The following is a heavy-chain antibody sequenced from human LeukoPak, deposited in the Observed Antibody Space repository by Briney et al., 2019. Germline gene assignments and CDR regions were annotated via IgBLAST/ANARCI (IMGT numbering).Heavy chain of an antibody. CDR3: ATLIYSNFVFDY. Sequence: PGGSLRLSCAASGFAFSSYSMNWVRQAPGKGLEWVSYISSSSSTIYYADSVKGRFTISRDNAKNSLSLQMNSLRAEDTAVYYCATLIYSNFVFDYWGQGTLVTVSS. CDR1: GFAFSSYS. V-gene: IGHV3-48*04. CDR2: ISSSSSTI. D-gene: IGHD4-11*01. J-gene: IGHJ4*02.